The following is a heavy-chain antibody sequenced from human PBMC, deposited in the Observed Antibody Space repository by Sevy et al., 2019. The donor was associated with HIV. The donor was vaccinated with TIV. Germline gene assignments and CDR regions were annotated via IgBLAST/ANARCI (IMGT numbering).Heavy chain of an antibody. CDR2: ISGSGGST. CDR3: ATDYYVSSGYYPFIDY. V-gene: IGHV3-23*01. CDR1: GFTFSSYA. D-gene: IGHD3-22*01. J-gene: IGHJ4*02. Sequence: GGSLRLSCAASGFTFSSYAMSWVRQAPGKGLEWVSAISGSGGSTYYADSVTGRFTISRDNSKNTLYLQMNRLRAEDTAVYYCATDYYVSSGYYPFIDYWGQGTLVTVSS.